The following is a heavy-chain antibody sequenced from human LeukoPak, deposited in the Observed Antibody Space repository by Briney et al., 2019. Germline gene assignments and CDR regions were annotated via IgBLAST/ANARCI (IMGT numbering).Heavy chain of an antibody. CDR2: INHSGST. CDR1: GGSFSGYY. V-gene: IGHV4-34*01. J-gene: IGHJ3*02. D-gene: IGHD3/OR15-3a*01. CDR3: AREDWPFDAFDI. Sequence: PSETLSLTCAVYGGSFSGYYWSWIRQPPGKGLEWIGEINHSGSTNYNPSLKSRVTISVDTSKNQFSLKLSSVTAADTAVYYCAREDWPFDAFDIWGQGTMVTVSS.